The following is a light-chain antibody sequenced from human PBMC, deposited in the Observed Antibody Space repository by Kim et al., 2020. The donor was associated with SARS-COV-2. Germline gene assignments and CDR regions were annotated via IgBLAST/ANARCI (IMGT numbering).Light chain of an antibody. J-gene: IGLJ2*01. V-gene: IGLV2-23*02. CDR3: CSYAGRSFVV. CDR2: VVS. CDR1: SSDVGSYYL. Sequence: GPPNTTSSAATSSDVGSYYLVSCDQHQPGKAPQIMCYVVSKRPSGVSNRFAGSKAGKTASPTIAGLQAEDDADYCSCSYAGRSFVVFGGGTQLTVL.